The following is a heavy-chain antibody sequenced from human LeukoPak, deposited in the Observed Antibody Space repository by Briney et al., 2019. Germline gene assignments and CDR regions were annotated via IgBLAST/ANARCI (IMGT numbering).Heavy chain of an antibody. V-gene: IGHV1-2*06. D-gene: IGHD3-10*01. CDR2: INPENGGT. J-gene: IGHJ3*02. Sequence: ASVKVSSKASGYIFTGQYIHWVRQAPGQGLEWMGRINPENGGTDYAKKFKGRVTMTRDTSISTAFMDLTRLRSDDSAVYYCVRDRGWDAFDIWGQGTLVTVSS. CDR3: VRDRGWDAFDI. CDR1: GYIFTGQY.